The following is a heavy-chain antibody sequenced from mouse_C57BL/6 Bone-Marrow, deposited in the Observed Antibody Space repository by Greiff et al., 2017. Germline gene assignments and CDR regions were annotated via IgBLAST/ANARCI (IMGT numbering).Heavy chain of an antibody. Sequence: QVQLQESGAELMKPGASVTLSCKATGYTFTGYWIEWVKQRPGHGLEWIGEILPGGGSTNYNEKFKGKATFTADTSSNTAYMQLSSLTTEDSAIYYWACYYYSEDYWGQGTSVTV. CDR2: ILPGGGST. CDR1: GYTFTGYW. CDR3: ACYYYSEDY. J-gene: IGHJ4*01. V-gene: IGHV1-9*01. D-gene: IGHD1-1*01.